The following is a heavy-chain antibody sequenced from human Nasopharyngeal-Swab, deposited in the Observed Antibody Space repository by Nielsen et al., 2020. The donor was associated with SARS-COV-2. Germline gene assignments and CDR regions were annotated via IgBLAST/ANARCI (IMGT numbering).Heavy chain of an antibody. CDR1: GYSFTSYW. J-gene: IGHJ4*02. CDR2: IDPTDSYT. Sequence: GSLRLSCKGSGYSFTSYWFSWVRQMPGKGLEWMGRIDPTDSYTNYSPSFQGHVNISADKSISTPYLQWSSLKASDTAMYYCASQPVTTLENFDYWGQGTLVTVSS. CDR3: ASQPVTTLENFDY. V-gene: IGHV5-10-1*01. D-gene: IGHD4-17*01.